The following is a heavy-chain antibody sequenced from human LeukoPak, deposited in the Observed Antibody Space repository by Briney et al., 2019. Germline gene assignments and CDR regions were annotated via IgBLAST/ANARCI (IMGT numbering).Heavy chain of an antibody. CDR3: AKLAEEKYYYYGMDV. D-gene: IGHD2-15*01. CDR2: ISWNSGSM. J-gene: IGHJ6*02. V-gene: IGHV3-9*01. CDR1: GFTFDDYA. Sequence: PGGSLRLSCAASGFTFDDYAMHWVRQAPGKGLGWVSGISWNSGSMGYADSVKGRFTISRDNAKNCLYLQMNSLRAEDTALYYCAKLAEEKYYYYGMDVWGQGTTVTVSS.